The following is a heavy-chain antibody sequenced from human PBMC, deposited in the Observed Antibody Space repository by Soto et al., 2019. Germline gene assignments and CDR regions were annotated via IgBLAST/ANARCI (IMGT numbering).Heavy chain of an antibody. CDR2: MNPNSGNT. D-gene: IGHD5-18*01. CDR3: ARLQLWTNFDY. J-gene: IGHJ4*02. Sequence: ASVKVSCKASGYSFTSYDINWVRQATGQGLEWMGWMNPNSGNTGYAQKFQGRVTMTRNTSISTAYLQWSSLKASDTAMYYCARLQLWTNFDYWGQGTLVTVSS. V-gene: IGHV1-8*01. CDR1: GYSFTSYD.